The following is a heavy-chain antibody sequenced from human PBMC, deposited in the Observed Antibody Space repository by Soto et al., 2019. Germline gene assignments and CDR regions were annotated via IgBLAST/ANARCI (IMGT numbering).Heavy chain of an antibody. CDR1: GFTFKSYG. V-gene: IGHV3-30*18. J-gene: IGHJ4*02. CDR3: AKEGLYKTLDY. Sequence: GSLRLSCAASGFTFKSYGMHWVRQAPGKGLEWVAVISYDGNNKYYADSVKGRFTISRDIPKNTLYLQLNSLRAEDTAVYYCAKEGLYKTLDYWGQGTLVTVSS. D-gene: IGHD1-1*01. CDR2: ISYDGNNK.